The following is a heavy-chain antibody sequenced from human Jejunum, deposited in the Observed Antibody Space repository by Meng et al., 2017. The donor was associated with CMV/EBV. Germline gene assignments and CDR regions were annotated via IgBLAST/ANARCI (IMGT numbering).Heavy chain of an antibody. V-gene: IGHV4-30-4*08. Sequence: ISSGDYYWTWIRQPPGKGLEWIGYSFHSGSAYYNPSLKSRVTISVDTSKNQFSLKVNSVTAADTAVYYCARGLTGPEYYYNAMDVWGQGTTVTVSS. D-gene: IGHD4-11*01. CDR1: ISSGDYY. CDR2: SFHSGSA. J-gene: IGHJ6*02. CDR3: ARGLTGPEYYYNAMDV.